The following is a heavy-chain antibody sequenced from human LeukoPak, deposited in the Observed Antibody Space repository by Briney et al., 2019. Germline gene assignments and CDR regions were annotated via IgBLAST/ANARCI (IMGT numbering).Heavy chain of an antibody. J-gene: IGHJ6*02. CDR1: GFTFSSCA. CDR3: AKYDVVVPAAIISYYYYGMDV. D-gene: IGHD2-2*01. CDR2: ISGSGGST. Sequence: GGSLRLSCAASGFTFSSCAMSWVRQAPGKGLEWVSAISGSGGSTYYADSVKGRFTISRDNSKNTLYLQMNSLRAEDTAVYYCAKYDVVVPAAIISYYYYGMDVWGQGTTVTVSS. V-gene: IGHV3-23*01.